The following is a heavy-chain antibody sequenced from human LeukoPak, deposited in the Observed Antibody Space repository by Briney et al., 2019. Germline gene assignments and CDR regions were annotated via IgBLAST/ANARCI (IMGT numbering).Heavy chain of an antibody. D-gene: IGHD6-13*01. CDR2: ISSSSTI. J-gene: IGHJ6*03. Sequence: GGSLRLSCAASGFTFSSYSMNWVRQAPGKGLEWVSYISSSSTIYYADSVKGRFTISRDNAKDSLYLQMNSLRAEDTAVYYCARVGAGSSSYYYYYMDVWGKGTTVTASS. CDR3: ARVGAGSSSYYYYYMDV. V-gene: IGHV3-48*01. CDR1: GFTFSSYS.